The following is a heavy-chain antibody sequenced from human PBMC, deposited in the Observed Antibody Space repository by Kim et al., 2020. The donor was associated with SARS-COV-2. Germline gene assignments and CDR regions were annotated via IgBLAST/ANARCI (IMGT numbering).Heavy chain of an antibody. Sequence: GGSLRLSCAASGFTFSSYGMHWVRQAPGKGLEWVAVIWYDGSNKYYADSVKGRFTISRDNSKNTLYLQMNSLRAEDTAVYYCAKDRIGYCSGGSCYETKDYYYYGMDVWGQGTTVTVSS. CDR1: GFTFSSYG. D-gene: IGHD2-15*01. J-gene: IGHJ6*02. CDR3: AKDRIGYCSGGSCYETKDYYYYGMDV. V-gene: IGHV3-33*06. CDR2: IWYDGSNK.